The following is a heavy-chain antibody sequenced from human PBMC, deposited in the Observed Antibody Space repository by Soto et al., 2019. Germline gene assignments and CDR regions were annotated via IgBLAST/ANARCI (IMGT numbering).Heavy chain of an antibody. CDR1: GFTFSSYA. CDR3: GQRLSSSWEEY. V-gene: IGHV3-23*01. Sequence: GGSLRLSCAASGFTFSSYAMSWVRQAPGKGLEWVSAISGSGGSTYYADSAKGRFTISRDNSKNTLYLQMNSLRAEDTAVYYCGQRLSSSWEEYWGQGTLVTVSS. D-gene: IGHD6-13*01. CDR2: ISGSGGST. J-gene: IGHJ4*02.